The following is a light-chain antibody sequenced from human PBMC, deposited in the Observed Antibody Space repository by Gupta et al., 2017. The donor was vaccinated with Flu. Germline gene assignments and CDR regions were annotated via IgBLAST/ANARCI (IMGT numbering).Light chain of an antibody. J-gene: IGLJ1*01. CDR3: AVWDDSLSGHYV. Sequence: VTFSCSGSSSNIGSYTVDWYQQLPGTAPKLLIYDFNQRPSGVPDRFSGSKSGTSASLAISGLQSEDEADYYCAVWDDSLSGHYVFGSGTRVTVL. V-gene: IGLV1-44*01. CDR1: SSNIGSYT. CDR2: DFN.